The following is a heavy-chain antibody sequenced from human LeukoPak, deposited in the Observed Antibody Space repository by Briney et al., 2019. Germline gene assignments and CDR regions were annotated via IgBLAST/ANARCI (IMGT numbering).Heavy chain of an antibody. D-gene: IGHD3-9*01. CDR3: VRAAQEGRDSMTGTHTGNWFDP. CDR1: VYTFSTYD. J-gene: IGHJ5*02. V-gene: IGHV1-8*01. CDR2: MNTNSGKT. Sequence: ASVKVSCTASVYTFSTYDIDWVRQVTGQGPEWMGWMNTNSGKTGYSQKFQGRINLTRNTSISTAYMEVSSLRTEETALYYCVRAAQEGRDSMTGTHTGNWFDPWGQGTLVTVSS.